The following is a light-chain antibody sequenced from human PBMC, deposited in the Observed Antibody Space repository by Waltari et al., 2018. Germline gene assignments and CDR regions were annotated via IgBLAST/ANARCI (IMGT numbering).Light chain of an antibody. J-gene: IGKJ1*01. V-gene: IGKV3-15*01. CDR3: QQYNNWPPGT. CDR2: HAS. CDR1: QSIGFS. Sequence: DTVMTQSPATLSVSPGERATPSCRASQSIGFSLAWYQQKPGQAPRLLIYHASTRATGIPARFSGSGSETAFTLTISSLQSEDFAVYYCQQYNNWPPGTFGQGTKVQI.